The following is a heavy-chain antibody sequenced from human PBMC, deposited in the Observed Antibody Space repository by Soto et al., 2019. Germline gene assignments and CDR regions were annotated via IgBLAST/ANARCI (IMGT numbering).Heavy chain of an antibody. CDR2: VSIGGST. V-gene: IGHV3-23*01. D-gene: IGHD2-15*01. CDR3: AKRRGAGGHFDY. CDR1: GFTFSSYA. J-gene: IGHJ4*02. Sequence: GGSLRLSCAASGFTFSSYAMGWVRQGPGKGLEWVAVVSIGGSTHYADSVRGRFTISRDNSKNMLSLQMNSLTAEDTAVYFCAKRRGAGGHFDYWGQGALVTVSS.